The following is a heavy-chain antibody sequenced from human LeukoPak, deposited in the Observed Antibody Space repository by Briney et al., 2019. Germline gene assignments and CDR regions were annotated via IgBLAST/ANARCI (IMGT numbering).Heavy chain of an antibody. CDR2: ISGSGGST. V-gene: IGHV3-23*01. CDR3: ARGPGVLEWSYYYYYGMDV. CDR1: GFTFSSYS. Sequence: GGSLRLSCAASGFTFSSYSMNWVRQAPGKGLEWVSAISGSGGSTYYADSVKGRFTISRDNSKNTLYLQMNSLRAEDTAVYYCARGPGVLEWSYYYYYGMDVWGQGTTVTVSS. J-gene: IGHJ6*02. D-gene: IGHD3-3*01.